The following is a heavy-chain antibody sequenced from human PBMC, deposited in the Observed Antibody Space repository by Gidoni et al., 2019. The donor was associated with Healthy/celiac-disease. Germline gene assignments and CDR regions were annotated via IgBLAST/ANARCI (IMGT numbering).Heavy chain of an antibody. CDR3: AKEGHYYDILTGYFLPDYYYGMDV. Sequence: EVQLLESGGGLVQPGGSLRLSCAASGFTFSSYAISWVRPAPGKGLEWVSAISGSGGRTYYADAVKGRFTISRDNSKNTLYLQMNSLRAEDTAVYYCAKEGHYYDILTGYFLPDYYYGMDVWGQGTTVTVSS. CDR1: GFTFSSYA. CDR2: ISGSGGRT. J-gene: IGHJ6*02. V-gene: IGHV3-23*01. D-gene: IGHD3-9*01.